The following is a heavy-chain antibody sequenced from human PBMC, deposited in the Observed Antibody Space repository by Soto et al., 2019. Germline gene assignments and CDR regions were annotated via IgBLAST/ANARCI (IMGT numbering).Heavy chain of an antibody. CDR3: ARDRHAFDI. V-gene: IGHV3-30-3*01. CDR1: GFTFSSYA. Sequence: GGSLRLSCAASGFTFSSYAMHWVRQAPGKGLEWVAVISYDGSNKYYADSVKGRFTISRDNSKNTLYLQMNSLRAEDTAVYYCARDRHAFDIWGQGTMVTVSS. J-gene: IGHJ3*02. CDR2: ISYDGSNK.